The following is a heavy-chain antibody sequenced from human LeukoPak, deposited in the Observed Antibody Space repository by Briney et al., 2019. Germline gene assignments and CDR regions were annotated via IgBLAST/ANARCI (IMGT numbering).Heavy chain of an antibody. D-gene: IGHD2-2*01. Sequence: GGSLRLSCAASGFTFSSYWMHWVRQAPGKGLVWVSRINTDGSSTSYADSVKGRFTISRDNAKNTLYLQMNSLRAEDTAVYYCAGDDFVSPNMIVVVPAAIDYWGQGTLVTVSS. CDR1: GFTFSSYW. CDR3: AGDDFVSPNMIVVVPAAIDY. J-gene: IGHJ4*02. CDR2: INTDGSST. V-gene: IGHV3-74*01.